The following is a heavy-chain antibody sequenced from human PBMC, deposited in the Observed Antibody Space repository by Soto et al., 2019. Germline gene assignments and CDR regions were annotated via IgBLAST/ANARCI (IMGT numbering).Heavy chain of an antibody. CDR3: ARGRYCLTGRCFPNWSDS. D-gene: IGHD2-15*01. Sequence: TCSVSGDSISTVDYFWAWIRQPPGQALEYIGYIYKSAATYYNPSFESRVAISLDTSKSQFSLNVTSVTAADTAVYFCARGRYCLTGRCFPNWSDSWGQGTLVTVSS. J-gene: IGHJ5*01. CDR2: IYKSAAT. CDR1: GDSISTVDYF. V-gene: IGHV4-30-4*01.